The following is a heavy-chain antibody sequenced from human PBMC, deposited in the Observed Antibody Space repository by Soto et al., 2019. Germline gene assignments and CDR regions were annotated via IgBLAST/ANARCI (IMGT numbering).Heavy chain of an antibody. D-gene: IGHD3-22*01. Sequence: TLSLTCAVYGGSFSGYYWSWIRQPPGKGLEWIGEINYSGSTNYNPSLKSRVTISVDTSKNQFSLKLSSVTAADTAVYYCARRDCYYDSSGYYYLNWFDHRGQGTLVTVSS. J-gene: IGHJ5*02. CDR3: ARRDCYYDSSGYYYLNWFDH. CDR2: INYSGST. CDR1: GGSFSGYY. V-gene: IGHV4-34*01.